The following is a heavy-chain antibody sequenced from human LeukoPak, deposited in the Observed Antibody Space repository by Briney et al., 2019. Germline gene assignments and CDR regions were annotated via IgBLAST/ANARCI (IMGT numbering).Heavy chain of an antibody. D-gene: IGHD3-10*01. CDR2: ISSSGSTI. Sequence: GGSLRLSCAASGFTFNSYEMNWVRRAPGKGLEWVSYISSSGSTIFYADSVKGRFTISRDNAKNSLYLRMNSLRAEDTAVYYCARGGVYYGSGSYPLDYWGQGTLVTVSS. J-gene: IGHJ4*02. CDR1: GFTFNSYE. V-gene: IGHV3-48*03. CDR3: ARGGVYYGSGSYPLDY.